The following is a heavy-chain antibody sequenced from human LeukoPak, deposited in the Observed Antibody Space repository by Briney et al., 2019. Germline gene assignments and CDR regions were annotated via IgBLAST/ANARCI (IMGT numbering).Heavy chain of an antibody. V-gene: IGHV3-7*01. CDR1: GFIFSSYW. D-gene: IGHD1-26*01. CDR3: ARQETSSYNGAFDI. Sequence: PGGSLRLSCAASGFIFSSYWMGWVRQAPGKGLEWVANIKKDGSEKYYVDSVKGRLTISRDNAKNSLYLQMNSLRADDTAVYHCARQETSSYNGAFDIWGQGTMVTVSS. J-gene: IGHJ3*02. CDR2: IKKDGSEK.